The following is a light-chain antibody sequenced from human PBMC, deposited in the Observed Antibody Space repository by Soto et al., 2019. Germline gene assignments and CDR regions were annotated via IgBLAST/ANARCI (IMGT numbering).Light chain of an antibody. CDR2: DAS. J-gene: IGKJ1*01. V-gene: IGKV1-5*01. CDR1: QTISVS. CDR3: QQYSTYTPRT. Sequence: IQMTQSPSTLSASVGDTVTITCRASQTISVSLAWYRQKPGKAPNLLIYDASTLQEGVPSRFSGSGSGTEFTLTVTRLQPDDFATYYCQQYSTYTPRTFGQGTKVEIK.